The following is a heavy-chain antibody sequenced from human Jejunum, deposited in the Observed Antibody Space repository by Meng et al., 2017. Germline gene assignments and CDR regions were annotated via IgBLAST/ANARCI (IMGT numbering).Heavy chain of an antibody. J-gene: IGHJ5*02. V-gene: IGHV6-1*01. CDR1: GDSVSSNSAA. Sequence: VHVPQSGPGLGKPPPTLSPTCAISGDSVSSNSAAWNWIRQSPSRGLEWLGRTYYRSKWYSDYAVSVKSRITINTDTSKNQLSLQLNSVTPEDTAVYYCARDESRLLRSWGQGTLVTVSS. CDR2: TYYRSKWYS. D-gene: IGHD3-22*01. CDR3: ARDESRLLRS.